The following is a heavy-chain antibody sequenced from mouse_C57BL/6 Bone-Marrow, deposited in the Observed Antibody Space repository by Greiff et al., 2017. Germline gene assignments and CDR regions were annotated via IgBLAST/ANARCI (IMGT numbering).Heavy chain of an antibody. V-gene: IGHV8-8*01. D-gene: IGHD2-4*01. CDR1: GFSLSTFGMG. CDR3: ARPRLRRPLFDY. Sequence: QVTLKVSGPGILQPSQTLSLTCSFSGFSLSTFGMGVGWIRQPSGKGLEWLAHSWWDDDKYYNPALKSRLTISKDTSKNQVFLKIANVDTAATSTYYCARPRLRRPLFDYWGQGTTLTVSS. J-gene: IGHJ2*01. CDR2: SWWDDDK.